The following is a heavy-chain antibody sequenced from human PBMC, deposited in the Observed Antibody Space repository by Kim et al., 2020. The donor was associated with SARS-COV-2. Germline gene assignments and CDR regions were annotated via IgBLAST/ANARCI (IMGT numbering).Heavy chain of an antibody. CDR1: GFTFSSYS. CDR3: ARRLYCSSTSCYATYDYYGMDV. D-gene: IGHD2-2*01. V-gene: IGHV3-21*01. Sequence: GGSLRLSCAASGFTFSSYSMNWVRQAPGKGLEWVSSISSSSSYIYYADSVKGRFTISRDNAKNSLYLQMNSLRAEDTAVYYCARRLYCSSTSCYATYDYYGMDVWGQGTTVTVSS. CDR2: ISSSSSYI. J-gene: IGHJ6*02.